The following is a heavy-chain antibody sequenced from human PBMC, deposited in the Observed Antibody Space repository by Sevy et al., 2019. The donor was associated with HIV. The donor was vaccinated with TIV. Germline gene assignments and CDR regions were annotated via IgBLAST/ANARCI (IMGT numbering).Heavy chain of an antibody. Sequence: SETLSLTCTVSGGSISSYYWSWIRQLPGKGLEWIGYIYYSGSTNYNPSLKSRVTISVDTSKNQFSLKLSSVTAADTAVYYCARWQEGDEVVRGGIFDYWGQGTLVTVSS. CDR3: ARWQEGDEVVRGGIFDY. J-gene: IGHJ4*02. CDR2: IYYSGST. D-gene: IGHD3-10*01. V-gene: IGHV4-59*01. CDR1: GGSISSYY.